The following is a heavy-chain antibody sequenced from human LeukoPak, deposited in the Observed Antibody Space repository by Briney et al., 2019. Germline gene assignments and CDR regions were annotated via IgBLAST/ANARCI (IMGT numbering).Heavy chain of an antibody. CDR3: VSDNSPYYFDF. D-gene: IGHD1-14*01. J-gene: IGHJ4*02. CDR2: LSRGMT. Sequence: SETLSLTCTVSGDSMSSYYWSWIRQPAGKGLEWIGRLSRGMTDYNPSLKSRVSMSLDTSKNHSSLELTSVTAADTAVYFCVSDNSPYYFDFWGPGSLVTVSS. CDR1: GDSMSSYY. V-gene: IGHV4-4*07.